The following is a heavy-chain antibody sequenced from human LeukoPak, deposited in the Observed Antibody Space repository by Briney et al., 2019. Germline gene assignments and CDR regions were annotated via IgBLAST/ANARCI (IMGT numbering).Heavy chain of an antibody. J-gene: IGHJ4*02. CDR1: GFTFSTYT. CDR3: ARSFDC. CDR2: ISDSGSTI. V-gene: IGHV3-48*01. Sequence: PGGSLRLSCAASGFTFSTYTMNWVRQAPGKGLEWVSYISDSGSTIYYADSVKGRFTISRDNAKNSLYLQMNSLSAEDTAVYYCARSFDCWGQGTLVTVSS.